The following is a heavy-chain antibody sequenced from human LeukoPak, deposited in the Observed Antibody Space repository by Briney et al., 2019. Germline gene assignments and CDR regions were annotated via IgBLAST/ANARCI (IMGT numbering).Heavy chain of an antibody. J-gene: IGHJ3*02. Sequence: SETLSLTCTVSGGSVSSGSYYWSWIRQPPGKGLEWIGYIYYSGSTNYNPSLKSRVTISVDTSKNQFSLKLSSVTAADTAVYYCARGENDYVWGSYRLGAFDIWGQGTMVTVSS. CDR2: IYYSGST. CDR1: GGSVSSGSYY. V-gene: IGHV4-61*01. D-gene: IGHD3-16*02. CDR3: ARGENDYVWGSYRLGAFDI.